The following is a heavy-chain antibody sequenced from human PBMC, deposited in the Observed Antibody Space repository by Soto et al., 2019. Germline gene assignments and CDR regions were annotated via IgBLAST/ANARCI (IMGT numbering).Heavy chain of an antibody. CDR1: GGSISSSNW. V-gene: IGHV4-4*02. Sequence: SETLSLTCAVSGGSISSSNWWSWVRQPPGKGLEWIGEIYHSGSTSYNPSLKSRVTISVDKSKNQFSLKLSSVTAADTAVYYCARRYDFWSGYSERYYYYYGMDVWGQGTTVTVSS. CDR2: IYHSGST. CDR3: ARRYDFWSGYSERYYYYYGMDV. J-gene: IGHJ6*02. D-gene: IGHD3-3*01.